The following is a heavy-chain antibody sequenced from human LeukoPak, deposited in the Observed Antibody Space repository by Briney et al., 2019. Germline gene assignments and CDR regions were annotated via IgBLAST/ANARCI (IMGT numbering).Heavy chain of an antibody. Sequence: SVKVSCKASGYTFTSYGISWVRQAPGQGLEWMGGIIPIFGTANYAQKFQGRVTITADESTSTAYMELSSLRSEDTAVYYCASLTTVVTDWFDPWGQGTLVTVSS. D-gene: IGHD4-23*01. CDR1: GYTFTSYG. V-gene: IGHV1-69*13. CDR2: IIPIFGTA. J-gene: IGHJ5*02. CDR3: ASLTTVVTDWFDP.